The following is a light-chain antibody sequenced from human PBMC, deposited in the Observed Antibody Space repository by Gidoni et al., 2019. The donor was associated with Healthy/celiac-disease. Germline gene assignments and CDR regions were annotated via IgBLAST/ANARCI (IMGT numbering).Light chain of an antibody. CDR2: DNK. CDR1: SSNIVNNY. Sequence: QSVLTQPPSVAAAPGQKVTISCSGSSSNIVNNYVSWYQQLTGTAPKLLIYDNKKRPSGSPVRFSGSNSGPSATLGSTGLKTGDEADYYCGTWDSSLSAVVFGGGTKLTVL. J-gene: IGLJ2*01. CDR3: GTWDSSLSAVV. V-gene: IGLV1-51*01.